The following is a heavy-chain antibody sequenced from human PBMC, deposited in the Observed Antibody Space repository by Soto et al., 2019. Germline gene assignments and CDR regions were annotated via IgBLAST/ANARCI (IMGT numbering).Heavy chain of an antibody. CDR1: GGTFSSYA. Sequence: GASVKVSCKASGGTFSSYAISWVRQAPGQGLEWMGGIIPIFGTANYAQKFQGRVTITADESTSTAYMELSSLRSEDTAVYYCARDCIAVAACGYWGQGTLVTVSS. J-gene: IGHJ4*02. CDR3: ARDCIAVAACGY. V-gene: IGHV1-69*13. CDR2: IIPIFGTA. D-gene: IGHD6-19*01.